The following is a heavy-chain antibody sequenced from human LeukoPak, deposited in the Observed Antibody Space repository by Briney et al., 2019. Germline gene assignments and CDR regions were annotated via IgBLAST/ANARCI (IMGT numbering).Heavy chain of an antibody. CDR2: ISGSGAST. V-gene: IGHV3-23*01. J-gene: IGHJ3*01. CDR3: ARDGIMISGVNAHDGFGL. CDR1: GFTFSNYA. Sequence: GGSLRLSCAASGFTFSNYAVSWVRQAPGKGLEWVSAISGSGASTHYADSVKGRFTISRDNSRNTVSLQMNSLRVEDTALYFCARDGIMISGVNAHDGFGLWGQGTMVTVST. D-gene: IGHD3/OR15-3a*01.